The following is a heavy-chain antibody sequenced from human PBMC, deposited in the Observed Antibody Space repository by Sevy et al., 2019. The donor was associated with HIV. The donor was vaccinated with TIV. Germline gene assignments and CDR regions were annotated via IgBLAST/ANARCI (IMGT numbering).Heavy chain of an antibody. D-gene: IGHD3-3*01. CDR3: ARDGYYDFWTDMGGYYYGMDV. CDR2: ISSSGSTI. V-gene: IGHV3-48*03. J-gene: IGHJ6*02. Sequence: GGSLRLSCVASGFTFSSYEMNWVRQAPGKGLEWVSYISSSGSTIYYADSVKGRFTISRDNAKNSLYLQMNSLRAEDTAVYYCARDGYYDFWTDMGGYYYGMDVWGQGTTVTVSS. CDR1: GFTFSSYE.